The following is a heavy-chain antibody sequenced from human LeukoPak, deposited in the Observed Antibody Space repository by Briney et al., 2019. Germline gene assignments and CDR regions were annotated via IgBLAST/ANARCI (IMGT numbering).Heavy chain of an antibody. CDR1: GDSVSSDSAA. V-gene: IGHV6-1*01. Sequence: SQTLSLTCAISGDSVSSDSAAWNWIRQSPSRGLEWLGRTYYRSKWFNDYAVSVKSRITINPDTSKNQFSLQLNSVTPEDTAVYYCARHLRAVAGVFSGGYYYHMDVWGEGTTIIISS. D-gene: IGHD6-19*01. CDR3: ARHLRAVAGVFSGGYYYHMDV. J-gene: IGHJ6*03. CDR2: TYYRSKWFN.